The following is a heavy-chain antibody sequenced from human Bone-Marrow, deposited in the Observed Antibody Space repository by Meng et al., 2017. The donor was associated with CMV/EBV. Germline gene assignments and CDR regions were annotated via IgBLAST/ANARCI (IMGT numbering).Heavy chain of an antibody. CDR3: ARLYSSSSGKGMDV. CDR2: IQQDGSTK. CDR1: GFIFSDYW. Sequence: GESLKISCVASGFIFSDYWMSWVRQAPGKGLEWVANIQQDGSTKNYVGSVKGRFTISRDNLRNSVYLQMNSLRDEDSAVYYCARLYSSSSGKGMDVWGQGTTVTVSS. D-gene: IGHD6-6*01. V-gene: IGHV3-7*01. J-gene: IGHJ6*02.